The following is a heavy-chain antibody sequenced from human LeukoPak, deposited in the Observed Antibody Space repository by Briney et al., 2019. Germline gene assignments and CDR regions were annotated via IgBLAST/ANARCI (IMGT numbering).Heavy chain of an antibody. CDR1: GGTFSSYA. CDR3: ARDRYYYGSGSYYY. CDR2: IIPIFGTA. J-gene: IGHJ4*02. V-gene: IGHV1-69*06. Sequence: SVKVSCKASGGTFSSYAISWVRQAPGQGLEWMGGIIPIFGTANYAQKFQGRVTITADKSTSTAYMELSSLRSEDTAVYYCARDRYYYGSGSYYYWGQGTLVTVSS. D-gene: IGHD3-10*01.